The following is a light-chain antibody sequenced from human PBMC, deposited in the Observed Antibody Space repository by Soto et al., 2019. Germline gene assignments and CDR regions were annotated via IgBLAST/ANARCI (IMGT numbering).Light chain of an antibody. J-gene: IGKJ4*01. CDR1: QSISTH. CDR3: QQSYTAPLT. Sequence: IQMTQSPSSLSASVGDRVTITCRASQSISTHLNWYQQKPGKAPDLLIFAASTLQSGVPSRFSGSGSGTDFTLTIRSLQPEDFATYYCQQSYTAPLTFGGGTKVDIK. CDR2: AAS. V-gene: IGKV1-39*01.